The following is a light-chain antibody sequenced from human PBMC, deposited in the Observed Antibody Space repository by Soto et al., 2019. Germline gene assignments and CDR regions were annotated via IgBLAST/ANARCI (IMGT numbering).Light chain of an antibody. CDR3: QQRSNWPGT. J-gene: IGKJ1*01. CDR2: DAS. CDR1: QSVRTS. V-gene: IGKV3-11*01. Sequence: EIVLTQSPATLSLSPGERATLSCRASQSVRTSLAWYQQQPGQAPRLLIYDASSRATGIPARFSGSGSGTDFTPTISSLEPKDFAVYYCQQRSNWPGTFGLGTKVEIK.